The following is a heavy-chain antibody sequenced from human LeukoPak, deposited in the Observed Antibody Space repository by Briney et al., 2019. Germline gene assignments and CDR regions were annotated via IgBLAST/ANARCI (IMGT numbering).Heavy chain of an antibody. CDR2: INPSGGST. CDR3: ARDRERWLQLRGGLFDY. CDR1: GYTFTSYY. Sequence: ASVKVSCKASGYTFTSYYMHWVRQAPGQGLEWMGIINPSGGSTSYAQKFQGRVTMTRGTSTSTVYMELSSLRSEDTAVYYCARDRERWLQLRGGLFDYWGQGTLVTVSS. D-gene: IGHD5-24*01. J-gene: IGHJ4*02. V-gene: IGHV1-46*01.